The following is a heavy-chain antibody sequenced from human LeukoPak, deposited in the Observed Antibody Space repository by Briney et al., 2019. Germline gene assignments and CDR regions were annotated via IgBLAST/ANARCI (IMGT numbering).Heavy chain of an antibody. CDR2: IYSSGST. V-gene: IGHV4-4*07. Sequence: KTSETLSLTCTVSGGSISSYYWSWIRQPAGKGLEWIGRIYSSGSTNYNPSLKSRVTISVDTSKNQFSLKLSSVTAADAAVYYCTRGSIAYYYMDVWGKGTTVTISS. D-gene: IGHD3-22*01. J-gene: IGHJ6*03. CDR1: GGSISSYY. CDR3: TRGSIAYYYMDV.